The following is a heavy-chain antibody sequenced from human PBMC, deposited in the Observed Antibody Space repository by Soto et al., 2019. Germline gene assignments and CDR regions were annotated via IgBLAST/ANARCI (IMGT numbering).Heavy chain of an antibody. CDR3: ARDTVRSLSYYYGMDV. V-gene: IGHV1-46*01. J-gene: IGHJ6*02. Sequence: ASVKVSCKASGYTFTSYYMHWVRQAPGQGLEWMGIINPSGGSTSYAQKFQGRVTMTRDTSTSTVYMELSSLRSEDTAVYYCARDTVRSLSYYYGMDVWGQGTTVTVSS. CDR1: GYTFTSYY. D-gene: IGHD4-17*01. CDR2: INPSGGST.